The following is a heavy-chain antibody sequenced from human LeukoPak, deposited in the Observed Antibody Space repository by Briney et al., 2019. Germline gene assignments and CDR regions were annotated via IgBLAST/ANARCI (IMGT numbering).Heavy chain of an antibody. CDR2: IYTIGST. J-gene: IGHJ6*03. D-gene: IGHD6-13*01. Sequence: SETLSLTCTVSGGSISSYYWGWVRQPPGEGLEWIGYIYTIGSTTYNPSLKSRVTISLDTSKNQFSLKLSSVTAADTAVYYCASQDSSSSSYYYYYMDVWGKGTTVTVSS. CDR1: GGSISSYY. CDR3: ASQDSSSSSYYYYYMDV. V-gene: IGHV4-4*09.